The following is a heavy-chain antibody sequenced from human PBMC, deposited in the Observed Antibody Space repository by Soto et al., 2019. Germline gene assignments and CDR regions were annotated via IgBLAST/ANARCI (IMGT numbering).Heavy chain of an antibody. CDR3: ARVPNSSGFHGY. CDR2: ISYNGRNK. J-gene: IGHJ4*02. D-gene: IGHD3-22*01. V-gene: IGHV3-30*03. Sequence: PGGSLRLSCATSGFTFSNYGMHWVRQAPSNGLERVAGISYNGRNKYYADSVKGRFTISRDNSKNTLNLQMNSMRAEDTAVYYCARVPNSSGFHGYWGMGIIVT. CDR1: GFTFSNYG.